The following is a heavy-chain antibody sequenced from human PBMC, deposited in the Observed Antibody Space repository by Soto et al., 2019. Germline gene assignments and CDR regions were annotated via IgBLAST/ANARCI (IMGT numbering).Heavy chain of an antibody. CDR2: TKKNGVST. CDR3: VKGISDYGDYGPVFDY. CDR1: GFTFSTYA. D-gene: IGHD4-17*01. Sequence: GGSLRLSCAASGFTFSTYAMQWVRQAPGKGLEYVSATKKNGVSTYYQNSVKGRLTISKDNSKNTLYLQMSSLRADDTAVYYSVKGISDYGDYGPVFDYWGQGTLVTVSS. V-gene: IGHV3-64D*08. J-gene: IGHJ4*02.